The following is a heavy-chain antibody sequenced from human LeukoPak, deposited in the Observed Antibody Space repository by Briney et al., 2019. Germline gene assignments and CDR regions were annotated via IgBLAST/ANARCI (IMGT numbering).Heavy chain of an antibody. V-gene: IGHV3-23*01. J-gene: IGHJ4*02. D-gene: IGHD3-10*01. CDR3: ASEIRPNDY. CDR2: IEISGDT. CDR1: GFTFSSHG. Sequence: GGSLRLSCAVSGFTFSSHGFTWVRQVPGKGLEWVSAIEISGDTFYAVSVKGRFTISRDNSKDTLYLQLNSLRAEDTAVYYCASEIRPNDYWGQGTLVTVSS.